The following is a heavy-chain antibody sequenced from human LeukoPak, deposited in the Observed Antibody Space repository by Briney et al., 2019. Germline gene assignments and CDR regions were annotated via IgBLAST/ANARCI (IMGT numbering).Heavy chain of an antibody. CDR1: GYNFTTYW. V-gene: IGHV5-51*01. D-gene: IGHD4-23*01. CDR2: VYPGDSDA. J-gene: IGHJ3*01. CDR3: ARLSGVKSLHPNDPFDV. Sequence: PGESLKISCKGSGYNFTTYWIGWVRQMPGKGLEWMGVVYPGDSDARYSPSFQGQVTISFDKSISTAYLQWSSLKASDNAMYYCARLSGVKSLHPNDPFDVWGQGVMVTVSS.